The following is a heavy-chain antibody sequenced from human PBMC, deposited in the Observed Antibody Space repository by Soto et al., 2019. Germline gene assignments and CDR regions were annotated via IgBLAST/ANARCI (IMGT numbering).Heavy chain of an antibody. CDR2: IRSKLYGGTT. J-gene: IGHJ4*02. V-gene: IGHV3-49*03. D-gene: IGHD5-12*01. Sequence: GGSLRLSCTASGFTFGDYGMSWFRQAPGKGLEWVGFIRSKLYGGTTEYAASVKGRFTISIDDSKSIAYLQMNSLKTEDTAVYYCTRRRGGYDLYDYWGQGTLVTVSS. CDR3: TRRRGGYDLYDY. CDR1: GFTFGDYG.